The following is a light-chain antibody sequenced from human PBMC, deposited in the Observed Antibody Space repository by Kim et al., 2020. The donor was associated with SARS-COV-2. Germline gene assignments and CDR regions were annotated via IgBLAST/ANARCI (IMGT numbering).Light chain of an antibody. CDR1: RSVTTN. CDR3: QQRESWPLT. V-gene: IGKV3-11*01. Sequence: FSPGESATLSCRASRSVTTNLAWYHQKPGQPPRLLTYDASNRATGIPARFSGSGSGTEFTLTISSLEPEDFAVYYCQQRESWPLTFGGGTKVDIK. J-gene: IGKJ4*01. CDR2: DAS.